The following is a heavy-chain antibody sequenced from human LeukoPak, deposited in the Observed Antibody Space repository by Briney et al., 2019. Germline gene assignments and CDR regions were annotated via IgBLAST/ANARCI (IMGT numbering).Heavy chain of an antibody. V-gene: IGHV3-30*04. CDR1: GFTFSSYA. Sequence: PGGSLRLSCAASGFTFSSYAIHWVRQAPGKGLEWVAVISFDGTDAFYADSVKGRFTISRDNSKNTLYLQMNSLRAEDTAVYYCAKDFARSSWTRATAFDIWGQGTMVTVSS. CDR3: AKDFARSSWTRATAFDI. J-gene: IGHJ3*02. CDR2: ISFDGTDA. D-gene: IGHD6-13*01.